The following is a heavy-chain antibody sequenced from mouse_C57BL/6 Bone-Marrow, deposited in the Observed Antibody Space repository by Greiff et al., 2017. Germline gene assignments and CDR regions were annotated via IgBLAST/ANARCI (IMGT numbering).Heavy chain of an antibody. V-gene: IGHV1-69*01. Sequence: QVQLQQSGAELVMPGASVKLSCKAYGYTFTSYWMHWVKQRPGQGLEWIGEIDPSDSYTNYNQKFKGKSTLTVDKSSSTAYMQLSSLTSEDSAVYYCARRPTVVAHFDYWGQGTTLTVSS. J-gene: IGHJ2*01. CDR3: ARRPTVVAHFDY. D-gene: IGHD1-1*01. CDR1: GYTFTSYW. CDR2: IDPSDSYT.